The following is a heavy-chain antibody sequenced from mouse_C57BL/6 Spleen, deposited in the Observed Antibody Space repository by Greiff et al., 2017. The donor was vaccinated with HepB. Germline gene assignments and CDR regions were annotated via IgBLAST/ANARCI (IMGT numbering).Heavy chain of an antibody. J-gene: IGHJ4*01. Sequence: QVQLQQPGAELVKPGASVKLSCKASGYTFTSYWMQWVKQRPGQGLEWIGEIDPADSYTNYNQKFKGKATLTADTSSSTAYMQLSSLTSEDSAVYYCARGGITTVAMDYWGQGTSVTVSS. CDR1: GYTFTSYW. D-gene: IGHD1-1*01. CDR3: ARGGITTVAMDY. CDR2: IDPADSYT. V-gene: IGHV1-50*01.